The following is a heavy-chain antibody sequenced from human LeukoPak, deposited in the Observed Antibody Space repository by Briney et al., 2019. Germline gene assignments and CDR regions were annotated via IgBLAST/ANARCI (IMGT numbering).Heavy chain of an antibody. D-gene: IGHD3-10*01. J-gene: IGHJ4*02. V-gene: IGHV3-53*01. CDR1: GLTVSSNY. CDR2: IYSGGST. CDR3: TRDESFYGSGRYY. Sequence: GGSLRLSCAASGLTVSSNYMSWVRQAPGKELEWVSVIYSGGSTYYADSVKSRLTISRDNSNNTMYLQMNNMRGEDKTVYYCTRDESFYGSGRYYWGQGTLVTVSS.